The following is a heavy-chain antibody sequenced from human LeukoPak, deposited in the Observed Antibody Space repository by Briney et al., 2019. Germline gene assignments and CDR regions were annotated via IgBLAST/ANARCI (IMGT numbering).Heavy chain of an antibody. Sequence: ASVKVSCKASGYTFTGYYMHWVRQAPGQGLEWMGWINPNSGGTDYAQKFQGWVTMTRDTSISTAYMGLSRLRSDDTAVYYCARGNSTSCWRIDGMDVWGKGTTVTVSS. CDR1: GYTFTGYY. V-gene: IGHV1-2*04. D-gene: IGHD2-2*01. J-gene: IGHJ6*04. CDR3: ARGNSTSCWRIDGMDV. CDR2: INPNSGGT.